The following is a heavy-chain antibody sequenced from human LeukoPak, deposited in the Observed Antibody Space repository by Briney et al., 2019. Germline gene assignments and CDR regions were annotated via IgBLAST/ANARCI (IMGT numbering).Heavy chain of an antibody. J-gene: IGHJ4*02. Sequence: GGSLRLSCAASGFTVSSNYVSWVRQAPGKGLEWVSVIYSGGSTYYADSVKGRFTISRDNSKNTLYLQMNSLRAEDTAVYYCARALSDYDILTGYSYHFDYWGQGTLVTVSS. CDR3: ARALSDYDILTGYSYHFDY. D-gene: IGHD3-9*01. V-gene: IGHV3-53*01. CDR2: IYSGGST. CDR1: GFTVSSNY.